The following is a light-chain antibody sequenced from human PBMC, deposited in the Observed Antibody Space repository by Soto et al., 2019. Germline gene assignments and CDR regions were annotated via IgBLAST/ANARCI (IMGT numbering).Light chain of an antibody. Sequence: EIVLTQSPATLSLSPGERATLSCRASQSVSSYLAWYQQKPGQAPRLLIYDASNRATGIPARFSGSGSETDFTLTIRSLEPEDFAVYYCQQRSNWPPYTFGQGPKLEIK. CDR2: DAS. CDR3: QQRSNWPPYT. V-gene: IGKV3-11*01. CDR1: QSVSSY. J-gene: IGKJ2*01.